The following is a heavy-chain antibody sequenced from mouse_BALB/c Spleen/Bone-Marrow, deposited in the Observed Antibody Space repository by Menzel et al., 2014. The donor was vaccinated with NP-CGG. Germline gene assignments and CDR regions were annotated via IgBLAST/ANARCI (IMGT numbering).Heavy chain of an antibody. Sequence: VQLQQSGAELVKPGASVKLSCTASGFNIXDTYMHWVKQRPEQGLERIGRIDPANGNTKYDPKFQGKATITADTSSNTAYLQLSSLTSEDTAVYYCAGFGITKEEGYYYAMDYWGQGTSVTVSS. CDR2: IDPANGNT. CDR3: AGFGITKEEGYYYAMDY. J-gene: IGHJ4*01. CDR1: GFNIXDTY. V-gene: IGHV14-3*02. D-gene: IGHD2-4*01.